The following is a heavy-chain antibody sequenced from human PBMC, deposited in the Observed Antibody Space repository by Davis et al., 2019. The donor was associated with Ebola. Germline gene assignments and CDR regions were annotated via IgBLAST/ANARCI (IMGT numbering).Heavy chain of an antibody. CDR1: GYTFTSYG. J-gene: IGHJ6*02. Sequence: AASVKVSCKASGYTFTSYGISWVRQAPGQGLEWMGWISAYNGNTNYAQKLQGRVTMTTDTSTSTAYMELSSLRSEDTAVYYCATDRRMVRGVIITGYYYYGMDVWGQGTTVTVSS. CDR3: ATDRRMVRGVIITGYYYYGMDV. D-gene: IGHD3-10*01. CDR2: ISAYNGNT. V-gene: IGHV1-18*04.